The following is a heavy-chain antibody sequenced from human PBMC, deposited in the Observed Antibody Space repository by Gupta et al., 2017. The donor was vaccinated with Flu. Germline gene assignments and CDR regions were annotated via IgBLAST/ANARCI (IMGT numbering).Heavy chain of an antibody. V-gene: IGHV3-15*01. CDR3: TSFGNPLP. J-gene: IGHJ1*01. CDR2: IKSKTAGGTT. Sequence: EVQLVESGGGLVKPGESLRLSCAVPGFTPNYAWMSWVRQAPGKGLEWVGRIKSKTAGGTTDYAAPVQGRFTISRDDSKNTVYLQMNSLKTEDTAVYYCTSFGNPLPWGQGTRVTVSS. CDR1: GFTPNYAW. D-gene: IGHD1-14*01.